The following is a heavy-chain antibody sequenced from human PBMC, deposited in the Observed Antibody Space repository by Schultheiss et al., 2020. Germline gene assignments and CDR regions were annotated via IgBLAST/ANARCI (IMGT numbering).Heavy chain of an antibody. Sequence: GGSLRLSCVASGFTVSRSDMHWVRQAPDKGLEWVAVLSYNGHEKYYADSVSGRFTISRDDPKNTLSLQMNGLRDEDTAVYYCVKGAWYASTNDGYWGQGTLVTGS. V-gene: IGHV3-30*18. CDR2: LSYNGHEK. D-gene: IGHD5/OR15-5a*01. CDR1: GFTVSRSD. J-gene: IGHJ4*02. CDR3: VKGAWYASTNDGY.